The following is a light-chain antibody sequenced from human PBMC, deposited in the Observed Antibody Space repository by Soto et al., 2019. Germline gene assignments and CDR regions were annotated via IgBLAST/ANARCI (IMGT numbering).Light chain of an antibody. Sequence: DIVLTQSPGTLSLSPGKRATLSCWASQSVGNNYLAWYQQKPGQAPRLLIYHASSRATGIPDRFSGSGSGTDFTLTISRLEPEHFAVYYCQQYGWSPPITFGQGTRLE. CDR3: QQYGWSPPIT. J-gene: IGKJ5*01. V-gene: IGKV3-20*01. CDR2: HAS. CDR1: QSVGNNY.